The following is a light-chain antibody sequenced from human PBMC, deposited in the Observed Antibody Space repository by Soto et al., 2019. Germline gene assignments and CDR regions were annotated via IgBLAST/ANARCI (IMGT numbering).Light chain of an antibody. CDR1: QSISSW. CDR2: DAS. Sequence: IHMTQSPSTLPASALDIVTITFLASQSISSWLAWYQHKPGKAPKLLIYDASNLDSGVPSRFSGSGSGTEFSLTISNLQTDDFATYYCQQYENYWTFGQGTKVDIK. V-gene: IGKV1-5*01. CDR3: QQYENYWT. J-gene: IGKJ1*01.